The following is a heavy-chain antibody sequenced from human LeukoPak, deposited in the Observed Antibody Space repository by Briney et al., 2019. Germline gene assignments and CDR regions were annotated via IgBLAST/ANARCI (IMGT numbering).Heavy chain of an antibody. V-gene: IGHV1-18*04. CDR1: GYTFTGYY. D-gene: IGHD3-10*01. CDR2: ISAYNGNT. CDR3: ARDRSTVRGVINY. J-gene: IGHJ4*02. Sequence: ASVKVSCKASGYTFTGYYMHWVRQAPGQGLEWMGWISAYNGNTNYAQKLQGRVTMTTDTSTSTAYMELRSLRSDDTAVYYCARDRSTVRGVINYWGQGTLVTVSS.